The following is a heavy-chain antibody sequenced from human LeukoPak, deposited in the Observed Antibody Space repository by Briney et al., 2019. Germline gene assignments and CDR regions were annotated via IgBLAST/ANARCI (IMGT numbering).Heavy chain of an antibody. D-gene: IGHD3-3*01. V-gene: IGHV1-8*01. CDR2: MNPNRGNT. CDR1: VYTSTIYY. CDR3: ARGRRNYDFWSGYSTYYSYMDV. Sequence: ASVNVSCKASVYTSTIYYMSWVRQATGQGLEWMGWMNPNRGNTGYAQNFQGRVTMTRHTSINTAYMELSSLRCEETAVYYCARGRRNYDFWSGYSTYYSYMDVGGKRTTVTVFS. J-gene: IGHJ6*03.